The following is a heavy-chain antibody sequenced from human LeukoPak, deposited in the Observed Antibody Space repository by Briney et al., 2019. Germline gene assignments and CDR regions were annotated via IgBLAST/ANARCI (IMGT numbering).Heavy chain of an antibody. Sequence: SETLSLTCSVSGGSISSYYWSWIRQPPGRGLEWIGYIYYSGRTSYNPSLKSRVTISVDTSKNQFSLKLSSVTAADTAVYYCATSHQGLHYYGSGSYPRAYYFDYWGQGTLVTVSS. D-gene: IGHD3-10*01. CDR2: IYYSGRT. CDR3: ATSHQGLHYYGSGSYPRAYYFDY. J-gene: IGHJ4*02. CDR1: GGSISSYY. V-gene: IGHV4-59*12.